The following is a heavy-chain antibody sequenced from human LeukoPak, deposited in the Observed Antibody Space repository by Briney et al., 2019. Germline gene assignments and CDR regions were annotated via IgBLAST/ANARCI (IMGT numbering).Heavy chain of an antibody. D-gene: IGHD6-19*01. CDR1: GFTFSSYS. CDR2: ISSSSSYI. CDR3: ARDHSGWYYFDY. Sequence: PGGSLRLSCAASGFTFSSYSMNWVRQAPGKGLEWASSISSSSSYIYYADSVKGRFTISRDNAKNSLYLQMNSLRAEDTAVYYCARDHSGWYYFDYWGQGTLVTVSS. J-gene: IGHJ4*02. V-gene: IGHV3-21*01.